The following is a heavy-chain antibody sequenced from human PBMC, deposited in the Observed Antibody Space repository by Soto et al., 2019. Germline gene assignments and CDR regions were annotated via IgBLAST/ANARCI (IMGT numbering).Heavy chain of an antibody. CDR1: GFTFSSYG. Sequence: GGSLRLSCVASGFTFSSYGMHWVRQAPGKGLEWVAVISYDGSNKYYADSVKGRFTISRDNSKNTLYLQMNSLRAEDTAVYYCAKASGSNYAVYYYYYGMDVWGQGTTVTVSS. D-gene: IGHD1-26*01. CDR3: AKASGSNYAVYYYYYGMDV. J-gene: IGHJ6*02. CDR2: ISYDGSNK. V-gene: IGHV3-30*18.